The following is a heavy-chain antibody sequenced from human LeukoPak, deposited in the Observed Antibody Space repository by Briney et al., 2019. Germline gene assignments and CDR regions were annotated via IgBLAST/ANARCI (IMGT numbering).Heavy chain of an antibody. Sequence: PSETLSLTRTVSGGSNSSYYWSWIRQPSGKGLEWIGYFYYSGSTNYNPSLKSRVTISVDTSKNQFSLRLSSVTAADTAVYYCARLSSTVRGLIMRPFDYWGQGTLVTVSS. J-gene: IGHJ4*02. CDR2: FYYSGST. CDR3: ARLSSTVRGLIMRPFDY. D-gene: IGHD3-10*01. V-gene: IGHV4-59*08. CDR1: GGSNSSYY.